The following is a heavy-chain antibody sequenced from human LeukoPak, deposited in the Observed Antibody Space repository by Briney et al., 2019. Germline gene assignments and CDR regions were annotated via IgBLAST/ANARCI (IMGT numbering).Heavy chain of an antibody. CDR1: GGTFSCYY. V-gene: IGHV4-34*01. CDR3: ARVHRQWLSARCVDY. CDR2: INHSGST. J-gene: IGHJ4*02. Sequence: SETLSLTCAAYGGTFSCYYWSWIRQPPGKGLEWIGEINHSGSTNYNPSLKSRVTISVDTSKNQFSLKLSSVTAADTAVYYCARVHRQWLSARCVDYWGQGTVVTVSS. D-gene: IGHD6-19*01.